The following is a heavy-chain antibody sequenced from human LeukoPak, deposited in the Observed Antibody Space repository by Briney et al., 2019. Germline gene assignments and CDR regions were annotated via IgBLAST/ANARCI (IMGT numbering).Heavy chain of an antibody. CDR3: ARDTRRGANVN. D-gene: IGHD3-10*01. V-gene: IGHV1-2*06. J-gene: IGHJ4*02. Sequence: ASVKVSCKASGYTFTSYAMHWVRQAPGQGLERMGRINPNSGGTNYAQKFQGRVTMTRDTSISTAYMELSRLRSDDTAVYYCARDTRRGANVNWGQGTLVTVSS. CDR1: GYTFTSYA. CDR2: INPNSGGT.